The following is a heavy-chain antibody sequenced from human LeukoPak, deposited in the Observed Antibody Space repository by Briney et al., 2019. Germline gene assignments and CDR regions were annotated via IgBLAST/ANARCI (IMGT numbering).Heavy chain of an antibody. J-gene: IGHJ4*02. CDR2: IWYDGSNK. D-gene: IGHD5-12*01. CDR3: ARDPQAGSGYVLYFDY. V-gene: IGHV3-33*08. CDR1: GFTFSSYA. Sequence: PGGSLRLSCAASGFTFSSYAMSWVRQAPGKGLEWVAVIWYDGSNKYYADSVKGRFTISRDNSKNTLYLQMNSLRAEDTAVYYCARDPQAGSGYVLYFDYWGQGTLVTVSS.